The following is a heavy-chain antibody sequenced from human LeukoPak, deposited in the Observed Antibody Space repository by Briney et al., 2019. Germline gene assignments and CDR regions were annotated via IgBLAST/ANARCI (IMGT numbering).Heavy chain of an antibody. V-gene: IGHV3-7*04. CDR3: ARGYYYDSSGYYFDH. J-gene: IGHJ4*02. Sequence: PGGSLRLSCAASGFTLSNYWMNWVRQAPGKGLGWVANIKEDGSEKYYVDSVKGRFTISRDNAKNSLYLQMNSLRAEDTAVYHCARGYYYDSSGYYFDHWGQGTLVTVSS. CDR1: GFTLSNYW. CDR2: IKEDGSEK. D-gene: IGHD3-22*01.